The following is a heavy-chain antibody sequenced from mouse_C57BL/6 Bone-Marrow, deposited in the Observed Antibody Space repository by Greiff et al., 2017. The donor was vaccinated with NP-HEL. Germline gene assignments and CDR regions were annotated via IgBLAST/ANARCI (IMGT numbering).Heavy chain of an antibody. J-gene: IGHJ2*01. Sequence: EVQLQQSGAELVRPGASVTLSCTASGFNIKDDYMHWVKQRPEQGLEWIGWIDPENGDTEYASKFQGKATITADTSANTAYLQLSSLTSEDTAVYYGTTSAYYSNPHFDYWGQGTTLTVSS. V-gene: IGHV14-4*01. D-gene: IGHD2-5*01. CDR3: TTSAYYSNPHFDY. CDR1: GFNIKDDY. CDR2: IDPENGDT.